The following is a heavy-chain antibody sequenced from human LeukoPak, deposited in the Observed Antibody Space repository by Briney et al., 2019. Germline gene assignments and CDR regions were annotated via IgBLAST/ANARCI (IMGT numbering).Heavy chain of an antibody. J-gene: IGHJ4*02. V-gene: IGHV3-33*01. CDR3: ASGDYSSGWHLDY. D-gene: IGHD6-19*01. CDR2: IWHDGSYK. Sequence: GGSLRLSCTTSAFPFSSYGMHWVSQAPGKGLEWVAVIWHDGSYKYYADSVKGRFTISRDNSKDTLYLQMNSLKVEDTAVYYCASGDYSSGWHLDYWGQGTLVTVSS. CDR1: AFPFSSYG.